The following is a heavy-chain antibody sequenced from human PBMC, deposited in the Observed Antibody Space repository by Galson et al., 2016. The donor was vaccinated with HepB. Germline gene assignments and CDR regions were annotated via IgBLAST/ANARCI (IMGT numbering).Heavy chain of an antibody. CDR3: ARGTINWIHFDF. CDR2: IIPMFGTP. Sequence: SVKVSCKASGGTFSSFAINWVRQAPGQGLEWAGGIIPMFGTPNHAQKFRGRVTITADQSTRTVYMEMSSLRPDDTAVYYCARGTINWIHFDFWGPGTPVTVSS. J-gene: IGHJ4*02. V-gene: IGHV1-69*13. CDR1: GGTFSSFA. D-gene: IGHD1-1*01.